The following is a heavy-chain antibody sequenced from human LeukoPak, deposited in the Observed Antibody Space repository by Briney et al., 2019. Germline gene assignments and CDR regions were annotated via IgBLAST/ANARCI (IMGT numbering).Heavy chain of an antibody. CDR1: GFTFSSYE. V-gene: IGHV3-48*03. J-gene: IGHJ5*01. Sequence: GGSLRLSCAASGFTFSSYEMNWVRQAPGKGLEWVSYISSSGSTIYYADSVKGRFTISRDNAKNSLYLQMNSLRAEDTAVYYCARAGRVGYYYGSGTFSWFDSWGQGTLVTVSS. CDR2: ISSSGSTI. CDR3: ARAGRVGYYYGSGTFSWFDS. D-gene: IGHD3-10*01.